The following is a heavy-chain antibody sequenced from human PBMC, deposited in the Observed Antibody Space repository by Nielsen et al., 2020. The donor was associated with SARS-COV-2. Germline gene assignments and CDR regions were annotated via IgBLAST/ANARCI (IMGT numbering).Heavy chain of an antibody. D-gene: IGHD5-24*01. CDR2: ISGSGGST. CDR3: AKGDGYNQWF. CDR1: GFTFDDYA. Sequence: GGSLRLSCAASGFTFDDYAMHWVRQAPGKGLEWVSAISGSGGSTYYADSVKGRFTISRDNSKNTLYLQMNSLRAEDTAVYYCAKGDGYNQWFWGQGTLVTVSS. V-gene: IGHV3-23*01. J-gene: IGHJ4*02.